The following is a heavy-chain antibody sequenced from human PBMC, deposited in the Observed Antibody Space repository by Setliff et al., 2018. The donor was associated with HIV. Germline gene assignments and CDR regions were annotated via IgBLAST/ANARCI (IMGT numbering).Heavy chain of an antibody. D-gene: IGHD3-10*01. V-gene: IGHV4-4*07. Sequence: SQTLSLTCTISGGSFGVYRWSWIRQSAGRGLEWIGRIDSSGTTDYKPSLKGRVAISVDTSRNQFSLRVTSVTAADTAVYFCARDRHSSGLGSYGPWGPGILVTVSS. J-gene: IGHJ5*02. CDR3: ARDRHSSGLGSYGP. CDR2: IDSSGTT. CDR1: GGSFGVYR.